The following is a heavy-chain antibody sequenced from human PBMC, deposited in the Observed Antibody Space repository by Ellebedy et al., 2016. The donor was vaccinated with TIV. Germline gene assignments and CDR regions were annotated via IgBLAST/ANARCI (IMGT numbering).Heavy chain of an antibody. Sequence: GGSLRLSCAASGFTFSSYAMSWVRQAPGKGLEWVSAIRAGGVNTDYADSVKGSFTVSRDNSKNTLYLEMNSLRVEDSAIYYCAKDQVTFFGVVFHYWGQGTLVTVSS. J-gene: IGHJ4*02. CDR2: IRAGGVNT. V-gene: IGHV3-23*01. CDR1: GFTFSSYA. CDR3: AKDQVTFFGVVFHY. D-gene: IGHD3-3*01.